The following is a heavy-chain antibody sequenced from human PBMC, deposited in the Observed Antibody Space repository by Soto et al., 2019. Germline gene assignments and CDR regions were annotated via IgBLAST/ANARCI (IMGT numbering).Heavy chain of an antibody. CDR1: GFMFGSYW. Sequence: GGCLRLSCTAAGFMFGSYWITGVRHVPGKGLQWVANIKRDGSEKYYVDFVKGRLTISRDNADNSVFLDMNNLRVDDTATYYCARVRATDYEIDYWGQGALVTVSS. V-gene: IGHV3-7*03. J-gene: IGHJ4*02. CDR3: ARVRATDYEIDY. CDR2: IKRDGSEK. D-gene: IGHD4-17*01.